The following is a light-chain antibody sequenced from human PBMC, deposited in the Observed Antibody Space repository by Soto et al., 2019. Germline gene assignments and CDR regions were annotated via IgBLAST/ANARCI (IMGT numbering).Light chain of an antibody. Sequence: DIQMTQSPSTLSASVGDRVTITCRASQRIRSWLAWYQQKPGKAPKLLMYDASNLHSGVPSRFSGSRSGTEVTLIISSRQSEDFAVFYCQQYNNWPQTFGQGTKVDIK. CDR1: QRIRSW. V-gene: IGKV1-5*01. J-gene: IGKJ1*01. CDR2: DAS. CDR3: QQYNNWPQT.